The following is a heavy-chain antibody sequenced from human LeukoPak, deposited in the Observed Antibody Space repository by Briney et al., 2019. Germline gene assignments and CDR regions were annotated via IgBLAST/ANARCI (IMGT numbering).Heavy chain of an antibody. V-gene: IGHV5-51*01. D-gene: IGHD6-13*01. Sequence: GESLKISCKGSGYSFASYWIGWVRQMPGKGLEWMGVVYPGDSDTRYSPSFRGQVTISADKSISTAYLQWSSLKASDTAMYYCARGHLYDYSSTSYYFDYWGQGTLVTVSS. CDR3: ARGHLYDYSSTSYYFDY. CDR2: VYPGDSDT. CDR1: GYSFASYW. J-gene: IGHJ4*02.